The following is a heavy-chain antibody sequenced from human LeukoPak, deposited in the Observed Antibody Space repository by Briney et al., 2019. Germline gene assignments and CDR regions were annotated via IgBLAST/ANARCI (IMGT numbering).Heavy chain of an antibody. CDR2: INPNSGDT. J-gene: IGHJ3*02. V-gene: IGHV1-2*06. Sequence: ASVKVSCKASGYTFTGYHMHWVRQAPGQGLEWMGRINPNSGDTNYAQNFQGRVTMTRDTSISTAYMELSRLRSDDTAVYYCARGRAEYQLLYPYAFDIWGQGTMVTVSS. CDR1: GYTFTGYH. D-gene: IGHD2-2*02. CDR3: ARGRAEYQLLYPYAFDI.